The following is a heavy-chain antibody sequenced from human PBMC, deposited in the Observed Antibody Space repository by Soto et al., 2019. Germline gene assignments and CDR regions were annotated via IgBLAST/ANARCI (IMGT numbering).Heavy chain of an antibody. CDR2: INNDGTTT. CDR1: GFTFSSYW. D-gene: IGHD1-26*01. Sequence: EVQLVESGGGLVQPGGSLRLSCAASGFTFSSYWMHWVRQAQGKGLVWVSRINNDGTTTTYADSVKGRFTISRDDAKNTLYLEMNSLRAEDTAVYYCVRGYSGTYRIDYWGQGTPVTVSS. CDR3: VRGYSGTYRIDY. J-gene: IGHJ4*02. V-gene: IGHV3-74*01.